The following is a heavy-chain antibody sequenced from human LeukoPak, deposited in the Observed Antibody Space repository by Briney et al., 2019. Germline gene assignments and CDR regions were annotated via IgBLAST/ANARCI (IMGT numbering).Heavy chain of an antibody. Sequence: GGSLRLSCAASGFTFDDYAMHWVRQAPGKGLEWVSGISWNSGSIGYEDAVKGRFTISRDNAKNSLYLQMNSLRAEDTALYYCAKGAGDYVPYYFDYWGQGTLVPVSS. CDR1: GFTFDDYA. CDR3: AKGAGDYVPYYFDY. J-gene: IGHJ4*02. D-gene: IGHD4-17*01. CDR2: ISWNSGSI. V-gene: IGHV3-9*01.